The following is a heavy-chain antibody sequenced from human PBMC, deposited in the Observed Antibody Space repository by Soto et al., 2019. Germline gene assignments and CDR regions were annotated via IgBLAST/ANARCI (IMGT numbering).Heavy chain of an antibody. CDR3: AKAYLHLIAPLWGRFDP. J-gene: IGHJ5*02. CDR2: ISGSGDNT. CDR1: GFTFSSFA. V-gene: IGHV3-23*01. Sequence: EVQLLESGGGLVQPGGSLRLSCAASGFTFSSFAMSWVRQAPGKGLEWVSAISGSGDNTYYADSVKGRFTISRDNSKSTLYLQLNTLRAEDTAVYYCAKAYLHLIAPLWGRFDPWGQGTLVTVSS. D-gene: IGHD3-10*01.